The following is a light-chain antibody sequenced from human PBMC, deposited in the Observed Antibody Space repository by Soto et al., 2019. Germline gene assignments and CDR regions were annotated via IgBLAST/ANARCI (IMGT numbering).Light chain of an antibody. CDR3: LLSYSGTNWV. CDR2: DTS. CDR1: TGAVTSGHY. Sequence: QAVVTQEHSLTVSPGGTVTLTCGSSTGAVTSGHYPYWFQQKPGQAPRTLIYDTSNQHSWTPARFSGSLLGGKAALTLSGAQPEDEADYFCLLSYSGTNWVFGAGTKLTVL. V-gene: IGLV7-46*01. J-gene: IGLJ3*02.